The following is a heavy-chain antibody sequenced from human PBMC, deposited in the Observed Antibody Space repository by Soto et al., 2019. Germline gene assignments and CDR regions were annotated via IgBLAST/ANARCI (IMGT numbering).Heavy chain of an antibody. CDR3: ARGFGHTSSWYFDL. Sequence: QVQLQESGPGLVKPSGTLSLTCAVSGGSITSNNWWSWVRQPPGQGLEWIGEIYYSGNTNYNPSLRGRVSMSVDKPQNQFSLWLTSVTAADTAVYYCARGFGHTSSWYFDLWGQGILITVSS. CDR2: IYYSGNT. V-gene: IGHV4-4*02. CDR1: GGSITSNNW. J-gene: IGHJ4*02. D-gene: IGHD6-13*01.